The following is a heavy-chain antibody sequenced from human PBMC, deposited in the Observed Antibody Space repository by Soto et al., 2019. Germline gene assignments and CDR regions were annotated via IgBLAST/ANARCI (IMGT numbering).Heavy chain of an antibody. CDR2: IIPIFGTA. CDR1: GGTFSSYA. J-gene: IGHJ5*02. Sequence: SVKVSCKASGGTFSSYAISWVRQAPGQGLEWMGGIIPIFGTANYAQKFQGRVTITADESTSTAYMELSSLRSEDTAVYYCARSALTTYGDYVYWFDPWGQGTLVTVSS. V-gene: IGHV1-69*13. D-gene: IGHD4-17*01. CDR3: ARSALTTYGDYVYWFDP.